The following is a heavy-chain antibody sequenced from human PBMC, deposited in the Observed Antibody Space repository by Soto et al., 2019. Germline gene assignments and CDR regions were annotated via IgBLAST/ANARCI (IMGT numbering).Heavy chain of an antibody. CDR3: VKVYHRLCSTTSCSGFDF. CDR1: GFTFSNYD. J-gene: IGHJ4*02. D-gene: IGHD2-2*01. V-gene: IGHV3-30*18. Sequence: PGGSLRLSCAASGFTFSNYDMYWVRQAPGKGLEWVATVSYDGSNKYYADSVKGRFTISRENSKNTLYLQMISLRVEDTAMYYSVKVYHRLCSTTSCSGFDFWGQGTLVTVSS. CDR2: VSYDGSNK.